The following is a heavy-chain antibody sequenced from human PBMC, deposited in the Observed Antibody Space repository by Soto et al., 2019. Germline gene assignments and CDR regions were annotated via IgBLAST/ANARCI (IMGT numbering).Heavy chain of an antibody. J-gene: IGHJ4*02. CDR2: IDSDGSDT. Sequence: HWVRQGPGKGLVWVSRIDSDGSDTIYADSVKGRFTISRDNAKNTLFLQMHSLRVEDMGVYYCARDGYIGFDYWGQGTPVTVSS. CDR3: ARDGYIGFDY. V-gene: IGHV3-74*01. D-gene: IGHD5-12*01.